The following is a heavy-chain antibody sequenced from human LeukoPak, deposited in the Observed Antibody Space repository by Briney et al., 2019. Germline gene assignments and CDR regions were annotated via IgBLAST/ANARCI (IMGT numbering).Heavy chain of an antibody. CDR3: ARTKPAVAASADY. CDR2: INPNSGGT. D-gene: IGHD2-15*01. J-gene: IGHJ4*02. V-gene: IGHV1-2*02. CDR1: GYTFTGYY. Sequence: ASVKVSCKASGYTFTGYYMRWVRQAPGQGLEWMGWINPNSGGTNYAQKFQGRVTMTRDTSISTAYMELSRLRSDDTAVYYCARTKPAVAASADYWGQGTLVTVSS.